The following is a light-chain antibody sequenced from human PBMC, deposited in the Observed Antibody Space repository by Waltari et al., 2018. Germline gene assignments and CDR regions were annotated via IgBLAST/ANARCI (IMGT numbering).Light chain of an antibody. Sequence: DIQMTQSPSSLSASVGDRVTITCRASQTISRSLNWVQQKPGKAPKLLIFGASSLQSGVPSRFNGSGSGTDFTLTITSLQSEDFAAYYCQRSNSPPYTFGQGTKLEIK. CDR3: QRSNSPPYT. CDR2: GAS. CDR1: QTISRS. J-gene: IGKJ2*01. V-gene: IGKV1-39*01.